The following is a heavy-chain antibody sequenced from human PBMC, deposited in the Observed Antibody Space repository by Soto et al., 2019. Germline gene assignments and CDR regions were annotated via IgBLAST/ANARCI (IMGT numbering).Heavy chain of an antibody. CDR3: ARAAAGTGTLDY. Sequence: SVKVSCKASGGTFSGYAISWVRQAPGQGLEWMGGIIPIFGTANYAQKFQGRVTITADESTSTAYMELSSLRSEDTAVYYCARAAAGTGTLDYWGQGTLVTVSS. D-gene: IGHD6-13*01. CDR1: GGTFSGYA. V-gene: IGHV1-69*13. CDR2: IIPIFGTA. J-gene: IGHJ4*02.